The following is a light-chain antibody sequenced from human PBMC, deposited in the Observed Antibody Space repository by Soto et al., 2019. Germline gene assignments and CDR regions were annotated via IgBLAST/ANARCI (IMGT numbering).Light chain of an antibody. CDR1: QSVGKNY. CDR3: QQYGSSPRT. J-gene: IGKJ1*01. V-gene: IGKV3-20*01. Sequence: EIVLTQSPGTLSLSPGERATLSCRASQSVGKNYLAWYQQKPGQAPRLLVYDASNRASGVPARFSGSGSGTDFTLTISRLEPEDFAVYYCQQYGSSPRTFGQGTKVDIK. CDR2: DAS.